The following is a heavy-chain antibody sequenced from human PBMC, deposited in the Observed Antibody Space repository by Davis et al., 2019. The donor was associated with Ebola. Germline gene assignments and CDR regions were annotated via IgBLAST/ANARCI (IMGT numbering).Heavy chain of an antibody. CDR1: GVTLNNYG. J-gene: IGHJ4*02. V-gene: IGHV5-51*01. Sequence: KVSCKAPGVTLNNYGINWVRQVPGKGLEWMASIYPGDSDTRYSPSFQGQVTISADKSTSTAYLQWSSLEASDTAFYFCARTLVVGATSSFDYWGQGTLVTVSS. CDR2: IYPGDSDT. D-gene: IGHD1-26*01. CDR3: ARTLVVGATSSFDY.